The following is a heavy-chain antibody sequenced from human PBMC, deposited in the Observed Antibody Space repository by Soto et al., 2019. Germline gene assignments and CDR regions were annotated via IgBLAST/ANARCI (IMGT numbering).Heavy chain of an antibody. V-gene: IGHV5-51*01. CDR3: TRQAPIVAVTEQDFYYNVMDV. D-gene: IGHD6-19*01. CDR1: GYRFNSYW. J-gene: IGHJ6*02. Sequence: LGESLKVSCKGSGYRFNSYWIAWVRQTPWKGLEWMGIIYPGDSDTKYSPSFRGLVTISVDRSISTAYLQWSSLKASDTAMYYCTRQAPIVAVTEQDFYYNVMDVWGRGTAVTVSS. CDR2: IYPGDSDT.